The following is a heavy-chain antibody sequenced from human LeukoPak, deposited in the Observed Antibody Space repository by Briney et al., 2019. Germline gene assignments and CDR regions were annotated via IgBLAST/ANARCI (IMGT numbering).Heavy chain of an antibody. D-gene: IGHD6-19*01. J-gene: IGHJ4*02. V-gene: IGHV3-53*01. CDR1: GFAVINTY. CDR3: TRDPTDSGLGDY. CDR2: IYSDGRT. Sequence: GGSLRLSCAASGFAVINTYMSWVRQALGKGLESVSVIYSDGRTYYADSVKGRFTISRDNSKNTLYLQMNSLRAEDTATYYCTRDPTDSGLGDYWGQENPGNVSS.